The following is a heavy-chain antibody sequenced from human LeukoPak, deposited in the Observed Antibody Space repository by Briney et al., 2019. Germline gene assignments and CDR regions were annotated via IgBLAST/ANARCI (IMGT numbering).Heavy chain of an antibody. CDR2: INPSGGST. Sequence: ASVKVSCKASGYTFTSYYMHWVRQAPGQGLEWMGIINPSGGSTSYAQKFQGRVTMTRDTSTSTVYMELSSLRSEDTAVYYCARAYSFNGKRITEVGYYYYGMDVWGQGTTVTVSS. CDR3: ARAYSFNGKRITEVGYYYYGMDV. J-gene: IGHJ6*02. D-gene: IGHD2-15*01. V-gene: IGHV1-46*01. CDR1: GYTFTSYY.